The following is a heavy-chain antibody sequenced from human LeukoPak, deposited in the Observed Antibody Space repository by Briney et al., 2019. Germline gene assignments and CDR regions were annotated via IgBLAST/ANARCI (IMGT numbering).Heavy chain of an antibody. CDR1: GFTFSDYA. D-gene: IGHD1-1*01. CDR2: ISASSGTT. Sequence: PGGSLRLSCVASGFTFSDYAMSWVRQAPGKGLEWVSAISASSGTTYYADSVKGRFTISRDNSKNTLYLQMNSLRAEDTAVYYCAKLTYELHIAILDSWGQGALVTVSS. J-gene: IGHJ4*02. CDR3: AKLTYELHIAILDS. V-gene: IGHV3-23*01.